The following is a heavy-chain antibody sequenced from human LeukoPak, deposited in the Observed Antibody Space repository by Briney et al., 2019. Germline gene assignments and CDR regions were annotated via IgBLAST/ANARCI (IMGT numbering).Heavy chain of an antibody. CDR2: IFSSGDA. V-gene: IGHV4-4*07. J-gene: IGHJ5*02. CDR1: GGSISSYY. Sequence: SETLSLTCTVSGGSISSYYWGWIRQPAGKGLEWIGRIFSSGDATYNPSLKSRVTMSVDTSKNQFSLRLKSVTAADTAVYYCAREPDPWGQGTQVTVSS. CDR3: AREPDP.